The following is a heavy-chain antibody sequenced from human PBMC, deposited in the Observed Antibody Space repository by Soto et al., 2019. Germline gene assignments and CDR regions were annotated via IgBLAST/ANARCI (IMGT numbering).Heavy chain of an antibody. Sequence: VSSVKVSCKASGYTFTGYYMHWVRQAPGQGLEWMGWINPNSGGTDYAQKFQGRVTMTRDTSISTAYMELSRLRSDDTAVYYCARGSGWYYYGMDVWGQGTTVTVSS. J-gene: IGHJ6*02. V-gene: IGHV1-2*02. CDR2: INPNSGGT. CDR3: ARGSGWYYYGMDV. D-gene: IGHD6-19*01. CDR1: GYTFTGYY.